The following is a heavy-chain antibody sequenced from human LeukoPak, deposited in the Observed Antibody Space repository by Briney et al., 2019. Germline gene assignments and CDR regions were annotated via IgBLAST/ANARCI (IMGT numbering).Heavy chain of an antibody. Sequence: PGGSLRLSCAASGFTFSSHAMSWVRQAPGKGLEWVSAINGSGSSTYYADSVKGRVSISRDNSKNTLYLQMDSLRAEDTAVYYCANRRDAFDVWGQGTMVTVSS. CDR3: ANRRDAFDV. CDR1: GFTFSSHA. CDR2: INGSGSST. V-gene: IGHV3-23*01. J-gene: IGHJ3*01.